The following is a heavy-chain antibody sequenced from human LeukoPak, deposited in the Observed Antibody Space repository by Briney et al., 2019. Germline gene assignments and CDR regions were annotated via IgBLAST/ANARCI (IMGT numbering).Heavy chain of an antibody. V-gene: IGHV4-61*01. CDR3: ARDRRGVGAILSDY. CDR2: ISYSGST. J-gene: IGHJ4*02. CDR1: RDSVSSGSFY. Sequence: SETLSLTCTVSRDSVSSGSFYWSWLRQPPGKGLEWIGYISYSGSTNYNPSLKSRVTISVDTSKNQFSLKLTSVTAADTAVYFCARDRRGVGAILSDYWGQGTLVTVSS. D-gene: IGHD1-26*01.